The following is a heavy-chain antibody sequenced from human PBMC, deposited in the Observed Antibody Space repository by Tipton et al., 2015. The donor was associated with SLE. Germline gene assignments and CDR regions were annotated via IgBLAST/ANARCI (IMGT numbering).Heavy chain of an antibody. CDR3: ATSAYQLLDF. CDR2: INPTVGST. Sequence: QSGAEVKKPGSSVKVSCKASGGTFSSYAISWVRQVPGQGLEWMGMINPTVGSTTFAQKFQDGVTITSDTSTSTVYIEVRTLTSEDTAVYYCATSAYQLLDFWGQGTLVTVSS. CDR1: GGTFSSYA. J-gene: IGHJ4*02. V-gene: IGHV1-69*04. D-gene: IGHD2-2*01.